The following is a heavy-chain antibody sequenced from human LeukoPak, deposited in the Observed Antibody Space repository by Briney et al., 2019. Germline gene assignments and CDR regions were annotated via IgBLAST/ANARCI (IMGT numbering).Heavy chain of an antibody. D-gene: IGHD6-13*01. CDR3: ARDIGIAAASKNAFDI. Sequence: SETLSLTCTVSGGSISSYYWSWIRQHPGKGLEWIGYIYYSGSTYYNPSLKSRVTISVDTSKNQFSLKLSSVTAADTAVYYCARDIGIAAASKNAFDIWGQGTMVTVSS. V-gene: IGHV4-59*06. CDR2: IYYSGST. CDR1: GGSISSYY. J-gene: IGHJ3*02.